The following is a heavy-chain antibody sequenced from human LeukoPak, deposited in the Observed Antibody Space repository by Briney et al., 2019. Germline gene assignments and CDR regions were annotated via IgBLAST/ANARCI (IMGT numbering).Heavy chain of an antibody. V-gene: IGHV3-30*18. Sequence: GGSLRLSCAAPGFTFSSYGMHWVRQAPGKGLEWVAVISYDGSNKYYADSVKGRFTISRDNSKNTLYLQMNSLRAEDTAVYYCAKDGFGVVRAFDYWGQGTLVTVSS. CDR2: ISYDGSNK. CDR3: AKDGFGVVRAFDY. J-gene: IGHJ4*02. CDR1: GFTFSSYG. D-gene: IGHD3-3*01.